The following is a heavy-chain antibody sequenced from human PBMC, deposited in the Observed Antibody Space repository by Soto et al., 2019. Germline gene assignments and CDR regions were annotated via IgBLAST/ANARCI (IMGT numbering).Heavy chain of an antibody. CDR3: ARGRTYCTNGVCYDGLDY. D-gene: IGHD2-8*01. CDR2: IYSGGNT. J-gene: IGHJ4*02. V-gene: IGHV3-53*02. CDR1: GFTVSSNY. Sequence: EVQLVETGGGLIQPGGSLRLSCAASGFTVSSNYMSWVRQAPGKGLEWVSVIYSGGNTYYADSVKGRFTISRDNSKNTLYLQMNSLRAEDTAVYYCARGRTYCTNGVCYDGLDYWCQGTLVTVSS.